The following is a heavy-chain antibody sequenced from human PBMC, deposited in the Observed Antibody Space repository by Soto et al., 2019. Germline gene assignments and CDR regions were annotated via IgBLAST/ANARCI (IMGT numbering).Heavy chain of an antibody. V-gene: IGHV4-30-4*01. CDR2: IYYSGST. J-gene: IGHJ4*02. CDR1: GATISRGDYY. Sequence: QVQLQESGPGLVKASQTPSLTCTVTGATISRGDYYWTWIRQPPGKGLEWIGTIYYSGSTYYNPSLKSRVTISVDTSNNQFSLKLSSVTAADTAVYYCARASYDSSTYYLDYWGQGTLVTVSS. D-gene: IGHD3-22*01. CDR3: ARASYDSSTYYLDY.